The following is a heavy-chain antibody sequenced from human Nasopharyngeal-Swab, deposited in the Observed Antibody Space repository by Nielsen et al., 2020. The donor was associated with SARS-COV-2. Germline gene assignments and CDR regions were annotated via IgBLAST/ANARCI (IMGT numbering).Heavy chain of an antibody. Sequence: VRQAPGKGLEWVSYISSSSTIYYADSVKGRFTISRDNAKNSLYLQMNSLRAEDTAVYYCAKDSIRYYYDASGAFDIWGQGTMVTVSS. CDR2: ISSSSTI. V-gene: IGHV3-69-1*01. J-gene: IGHJ3*02. CDR3: AKDSIRYYYDASGAFDI. D-gene: IGHD3-22*01.